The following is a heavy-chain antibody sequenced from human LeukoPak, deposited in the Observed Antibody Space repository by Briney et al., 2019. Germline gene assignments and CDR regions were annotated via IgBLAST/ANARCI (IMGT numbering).Heavy chain of an antibody. CDR3: AKDIYYDFWSGYYGTFDY. CDR2: ISGSGGST. V-gene: IGHV3-23*01. CDR1: GFTFSSYA. Sequence: GGSLRLSCAAAGFTFSSYAMSWVRQAPGKGLELVSAISGSGGSTYYADSVKGRFTFSRDNSKNTLYLQMNSLRAEDTAVYYCAKDIYYDFWSGYYGTFDYWGQGTLVTVS. J-gene: IGHJ4*02. D-gene: IGHD3-3*01.